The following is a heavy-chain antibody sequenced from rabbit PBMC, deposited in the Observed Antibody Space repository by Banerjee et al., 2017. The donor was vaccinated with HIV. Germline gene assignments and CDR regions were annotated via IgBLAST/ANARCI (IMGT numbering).Heavy chain of an antibody. CDR3: ARGYGLIRLDL. CDR1: GSDISSYA. D-gene: IGHD6-1*01. J-gene: IGHJ3*01. V-gene: IGHV1S40*01. Sequence: QSLEESGGGLVKPGGTLTLTCTASGSDISSYAISWVRQAPGKGLEWIACINAGSSGSTYYASWAKGRFTISKTSSTTVTLQMTSLTAADTATYFCARGYGLIRLDLWGPGTLVTVS. CDR2: INAGSSGST.